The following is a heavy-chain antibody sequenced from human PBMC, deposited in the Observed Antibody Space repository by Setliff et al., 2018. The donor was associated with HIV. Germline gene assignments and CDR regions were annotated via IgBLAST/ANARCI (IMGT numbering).Heavy chain of an antibody. CDR1: GGSISSSNW. J-gene: IGHJ4*02. V-gene: IGHV4-4*02. D-gene: IGHD3-3*01. Sequence: LSLTCAVSGGSISSSNWWNWVRQPPGKGLEWMGEIYHTGSTNYNPSLKSRLTISVDKSNNQFSLKLSSVTAADTAVYYCARGFRSGRIFGIDYWGQGTLVTVSS. CDR3: ARGFRSGRIFGIDY. CDR2: IYHTGST.